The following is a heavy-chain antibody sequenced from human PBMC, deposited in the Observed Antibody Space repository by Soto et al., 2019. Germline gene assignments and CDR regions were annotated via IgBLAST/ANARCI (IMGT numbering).Heavy chain of an antibody. J-gene: IGHJ4*02. CDR1: GFTFSSYG. CDR2: IWYDGSNK. CDR3: ARGSSNLVDLDY. V-gene: IGHV3-33*01. Sequence: QVQLVESGGGVVQPGRSLRLSCAASGFTFSSYGMHWVRQAPGKGLEWVAVIWYDGSNKYYADSVKGRFTISRDNSKKTLFLQMNSLRAEDTALYYRARGSSNLVDLDYWGQGTLVTVSS. D-gene: IGHD6-13*01.